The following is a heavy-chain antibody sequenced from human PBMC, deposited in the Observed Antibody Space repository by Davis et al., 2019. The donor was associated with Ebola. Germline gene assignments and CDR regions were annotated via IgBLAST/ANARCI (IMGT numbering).Heavy chain of an antibody. CDR2: IYPGDSDT. CDR1: GYSFTSYW. J-gene: IGHJ5*02. CDR3: ARHGGTIFGVVIKNNWFDP. V-gene: IGHV5-51*01. Sequence: GGSLRLSCKGSGYSFTSYWIGWVRQMPGKGLEWMGIIYPGDSDTRYSPSFQGQVTISVDKSISTAYLQWSSLKASDTAMYYCARHGGTIFGVVIKNNWFDPWGQGTPVTVSS. D-gene: IGHD3-3*01.